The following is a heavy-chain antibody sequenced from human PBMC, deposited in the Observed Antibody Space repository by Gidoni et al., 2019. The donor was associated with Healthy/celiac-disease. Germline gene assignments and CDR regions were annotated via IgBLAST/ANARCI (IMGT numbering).Heavy chain of an antibody. CDR1: GSSFTISW. J-gene: IGHJ6*02. Sequence: ELLMLQSGAELKTPGESCRSSCKGFGSSFTISWIRWVGKMPGKGLEWMGRIDTSDFYTNDSPYFQGHVTISADKAISTAYLQWSSLKASDTAMYYGARQWLATNQDYYYYYGMDVWGQGTTVTVSS. V-gene: IGHV5-10-1*01. CDR3: ARQWLATNQDYYYYYGMDV. CDR2: IDTSDFYT. D-gene: IGHD6-19*01.